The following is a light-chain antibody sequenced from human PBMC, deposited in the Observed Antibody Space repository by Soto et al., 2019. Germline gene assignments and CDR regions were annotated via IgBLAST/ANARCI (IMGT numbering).Light chain of an antibody. CDR3: NSYTSSTAYV. CDR2: EVS. Sequence: VLTQPASVSGSPGQSITISCTGTSSDVGGYNYVSWYQLHPGKAPKLIIYEVSNRPSGVSNRFSGSKSGNTASLTISGLQAEDEAHYYCNSYTSSTAYVFGTGTKVTVL. J-gene: IGLJ1*01. CDR1: SSDVGGYNY. V-gene: IGLV2-14*01.